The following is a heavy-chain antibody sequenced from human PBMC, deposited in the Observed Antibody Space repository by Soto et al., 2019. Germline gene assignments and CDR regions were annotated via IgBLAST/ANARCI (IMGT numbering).Heavy chain of an antibody. CDR2: IYYSGST. V-gene: IGHV4-59*01. J-gene: IGHJ6*02. CDR1: GGSISSYY. Sequence: QVQLQESGPGLVKPSETLSLTCTVSGGSISSYYWSWIRQPPGKGLEWIGYIYYSGSTNYNPFLKSRVTISVDTSKNQFSLKLSSVTAADTAVYYCARDARRVGYYGMDVWGQGTTVTVSS. CDR3: ARDARRVGYYGMDV.